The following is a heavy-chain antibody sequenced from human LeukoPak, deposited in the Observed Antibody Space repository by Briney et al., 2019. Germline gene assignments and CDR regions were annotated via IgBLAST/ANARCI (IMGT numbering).Heavy chain of an antibody. CDR2: IGGSASNI. CDR1: GLTVTDYY. V-gene: IGHV3-11*04. CDR3: AKEWSAFDI. J-gene: IGHJ3*02. Sequence: GGSLRLSCGASGLTVTDYYMHWIRQAPGKGLEWVSFIGGSASNIYYADSVKGRFTISRDNAKNSLYLQMNSLRPEDTAVYYCAKEWSAFDIWGQGTMVTVSS. D-gene: IGHD2-15*01.